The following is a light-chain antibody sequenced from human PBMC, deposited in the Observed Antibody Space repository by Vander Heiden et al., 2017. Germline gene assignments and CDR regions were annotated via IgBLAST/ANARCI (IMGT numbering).Light chain of an antibody. CDR3: QVWESSGDHVV. CDR1: NIESKS. V-gene: IGLV3-21*02. Sequence: VLTQQPSVPVAPGQTASITCGRNNIESKSVHWYQQKPGLAPVLVLYDDRDRPSGIPERFSGSNSGNTATLTITRVEAGDEADYYCQVWESSGDHVVFGGGTKLTVL. J-gene: IGLJ2*01. CDR2: DDR.